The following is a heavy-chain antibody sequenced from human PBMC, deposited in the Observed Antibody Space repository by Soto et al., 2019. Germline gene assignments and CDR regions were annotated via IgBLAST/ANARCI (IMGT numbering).Heavy chain of an antibody. Sequence: QVQVVQSGVEVRRPGSSVKVSCKASGDTFKNCVISWVRQAPGQGLERMGVIIPLFGTTDSAQRFTGRLTITTDESTTTAYMELSRLRSEDTATSSCPAQLGFGKLSVVWGQGTTVIVSS. D-gene: IGHD3-10*01. CDR1: GDTFKNCV. V-gene: IGHV1-69*01. CDR2: IIPLFGTT. CDR3: PAQLGFGKLSVV. J-gene: IGHJ6*02.